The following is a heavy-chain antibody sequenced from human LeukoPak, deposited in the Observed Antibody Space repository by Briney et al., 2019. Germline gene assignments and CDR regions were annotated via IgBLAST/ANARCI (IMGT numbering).Heavy chain of an antibody. CDR3: ARMRGGDPQYYYDSSGYGP. Sequence: ASVKVSCXASGYTFTGYYMHWVRQAPGQGLEWMGRINPNSGGTNYAQKFQGRVTMTRDTSIGTAYMELSRLRSDDTAVYYCARMRGGDPQYYYDSSGYGPWGQGTLVTVSS. CDR1: GYTFTGYY. J-gene: IGHJ5*02. V-gene: IGHV1-2*06. CDR2: INPNSGGT. D-gene: IGHD3-22*01.